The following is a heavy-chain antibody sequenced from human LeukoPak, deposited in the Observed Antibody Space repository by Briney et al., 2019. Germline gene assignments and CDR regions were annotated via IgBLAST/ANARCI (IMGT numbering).Heavy chain of an antibody. J-gene: IGHJ4*02. V-gene: IGHV4-34*01. D-gene: IGHD1-14*01. CDR1: GGSFSGYY. CDR3: AGGEPYVY. CDR2: INHSGST. Sequence: PSETLSLTCAVYGGSFSGYYWSWIRQPPGKGLEWIGEINHSGSTNYNPSLKSRVTISVDTSKNQFSLKLSSVTAADTAMYYCAGGEPYVYWGQGTLVTVSS.